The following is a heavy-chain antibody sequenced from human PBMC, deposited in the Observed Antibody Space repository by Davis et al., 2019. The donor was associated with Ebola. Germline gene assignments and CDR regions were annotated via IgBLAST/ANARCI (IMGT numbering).Heavy chain of an antibody. V-gene: IGHV1-3*01. J-gene: IGHJ3*02. CDR3: AGWGSYRYHDAFDI. CDR2: INAGNGNT. Sequence: AASVKVSCKASGYTFTSYAMHWVRQAPGQRLEWMGWINAGNGNTKYSQKFQGRVTITRDTSASTAYIELSSLRSEDTAVYYCAGWGSYRYHDAFDIWGQGTMVTVSS. D-gene: IGHD3-16*02. CDR1: GYTFTSYA.